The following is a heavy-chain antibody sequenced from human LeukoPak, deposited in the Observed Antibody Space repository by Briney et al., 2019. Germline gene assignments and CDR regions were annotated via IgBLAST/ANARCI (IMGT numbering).Heavy chain of an antibody. CDR3: ARDVYYDILTGYYIGMVGY. V-gene: IGHV3-23*01. D-gene: IGHD3-9*01. J-gene: IGHJ4*02. Sequence: LPGGSLRLSCAASGFTFSSYAMSWVRQAPGKGLEWVSAISGSGGSTYYADSVKGRFTISRDNAKNSLYLQMNSLRAEDTAVYYCARDVYYDILTGYYIGMVGYWGQGTLVTVSS. CDR1: GFTFSSYA. CDR2: ISGSGGST.